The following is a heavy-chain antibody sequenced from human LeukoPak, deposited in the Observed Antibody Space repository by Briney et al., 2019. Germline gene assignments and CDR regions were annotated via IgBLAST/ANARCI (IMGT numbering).Heavy chain of an antibody. Sequence: GGSLRLSCAASGFTFSRYAMTWVRQAPGKGLEWVSTISGNGDSTHYADSVKGRFTISRDHSKNTLYVQMNSLRAEDTAIYYCAKDTAMVTPYYFDFWAQGTLVTVSS. CDR2: ISGNGDST. CDR1: GFTFSRYA. J-gene: IGHJ4*02. V-gene: IGHV3-23*01. D-gene: IGHD5-18*01. CDR3: AKDTAMVTPYYFDF.